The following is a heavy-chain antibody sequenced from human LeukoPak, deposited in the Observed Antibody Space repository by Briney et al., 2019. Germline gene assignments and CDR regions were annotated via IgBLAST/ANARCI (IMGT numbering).Heavy chain of an antibody. CDR3: ARCRNWNDPLGYYYMDV. CDR1: GASISSYY. CDR2: IYSSGST. Sequence: SETLSLTCTVSGASISSYYWSWIRQPAGKGLEWIGRIYSSGSTNYNPSLKSRVTMSVDTSKNQFSLKLNSVTAADTAVYYCARCRNWNDPLGYYYMDVWGKGTTVTVSS. V-gene: IGHV4-4*07. D-gene: IGHD1-1*01. J-gene: IGHJ6*03.